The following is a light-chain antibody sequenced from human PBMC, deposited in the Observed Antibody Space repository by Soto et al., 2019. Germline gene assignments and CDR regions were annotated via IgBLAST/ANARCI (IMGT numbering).Light chain of an antibody. CDR3: NSYRASSTTHDV. V-gene: IGLV2-14*03. Sequence: QSALTQPASLSGSPGQSITISCTGTSSDVGGYNYVSWYQQHPGKAPKLMIYDVSNWPSGVSNRFSGSKSGNTASLTISGLQAEDEADYYCNSYRASSTTHDVFGTGTKVTVL. J-gene: IGLJ1*01. CDR1: SSDVGGYNY. CDR2: DVS.